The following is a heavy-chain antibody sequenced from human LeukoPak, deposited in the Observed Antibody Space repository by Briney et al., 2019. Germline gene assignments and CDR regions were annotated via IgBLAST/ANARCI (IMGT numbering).Heavy chain of an antibody. D-gene: IGHD2-15*01. J-gene: IGHJ4*02. V-gene: IGHV3-53*01. CDR1: GFTVSSNS. CDR3: ARRAGEYSHPYDY. Sequence: GGSLRRSCRVSGFTVSSNSSSWVRQAPGKGLEWVSFIYSGGNTHYSDSVKGRFTISRDNSKNTLYLQMNSLRAEDTAIYYCARRAGEYSHPYDYWGQGTLVTVSS. CDR2: IYSGGNT.